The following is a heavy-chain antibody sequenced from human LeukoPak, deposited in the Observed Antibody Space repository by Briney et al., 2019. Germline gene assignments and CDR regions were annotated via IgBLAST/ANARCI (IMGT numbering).Heavy chain of an antibody. CDR1: GFTFSSYA. V-gene: IGHV3-23*01. CDR3: ANSRDYGDYFDY. CDR2: ISGGAGST. J-gene: IGHJ4*02. Sequence: PGGSPRLSCAASGFTFSSYAMSWVRQAPGKGLEWVSAISGGAGSTYYAVSVKGRFTVSRDNSKNTLYMQMNSLRAEDTAVYYCANSRDYGDYFDYWGQGTLVTVSS. D-gene: IGHD4-17*01.